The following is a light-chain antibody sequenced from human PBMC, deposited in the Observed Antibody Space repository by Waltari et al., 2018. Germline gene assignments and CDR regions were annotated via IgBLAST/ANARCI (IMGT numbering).Light chain of an antibody. CDR3: SSYAGSNRV. V-gene: IGLV2-8*01. J-gene: IGLJ3*02. CDR2: EVN. Sequence: QSALTQPPSASGSLGQSVTISCTGISSDVGGYVYVSWYQQHPGKAPKVIIYEVNNRPSGVPGRFSGSRSGNTASLTVSGLQAEDEADYYCSSYAGSNRVFGGGTRLTVL. CDR1: SSDVGGYVY.